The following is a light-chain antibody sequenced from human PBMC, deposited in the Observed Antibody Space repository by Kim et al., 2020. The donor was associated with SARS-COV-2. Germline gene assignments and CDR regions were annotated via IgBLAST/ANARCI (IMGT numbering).Light chain of an antibody. J-gene: IGKJ2*01. CDR3: QQYYSTPYT. V-gene: IGKV4-1*01. CDR2: WAS. CDR1: QSVLSSSNNKNY. Sequence: RATINCKSSQSVLSSSNNKNYLAWVQQKPGQAPKLLIYWASTRESGVPDRFSGSGSGTDFTLTISSLQAEDVAVYYCQQYYSTPYTFGQGTKLEI.